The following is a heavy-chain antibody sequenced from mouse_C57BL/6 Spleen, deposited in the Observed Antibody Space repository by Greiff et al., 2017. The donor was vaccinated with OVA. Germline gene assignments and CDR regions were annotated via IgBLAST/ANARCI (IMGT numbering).Heavy chain of an antibody. V-gene: IGHV1-52*01. CDR1: GYTFTSYW. J-gene: IGHJ4*01. Sequence: QVQLKESGAELVRPGSSVKLSCKASGYTFTSYWMHWVKQRPIQGLEWIGNIDPSDSETHYNQKFKDKATLTVDKSSSTAYMQLSSLTSEDSAVYYCARSYDYGDYYAMDYWGQGTSVTVSS. CDR2: IDPSDSET. CDR3: ARSYDYGDYYAMDY. D-gene: IGHD2-4*01.